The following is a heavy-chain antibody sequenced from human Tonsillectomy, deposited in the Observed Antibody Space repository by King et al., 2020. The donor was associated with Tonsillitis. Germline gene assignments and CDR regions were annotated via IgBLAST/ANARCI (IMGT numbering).Heavy chain of an antibody. CDR3: AASLNAASGDYASHY. CDR1: GFTFSSYA. D-gene: IGHD4-17*01. Sequence: VQLVESGGGVVQPGRSLRLSCAASGFTFSSYAIHWVRQAPGKGLEWVALISYDATNKYYADSVKGRFTISRDNSKNTLYLQMNSLRTEDTAVYYCAASLNAASGDYASHYWGQGTLVTVSS. V-gene: IGHV3-30*01. CDR2: ISYDATNK. J-gene: IGHJ4*02.